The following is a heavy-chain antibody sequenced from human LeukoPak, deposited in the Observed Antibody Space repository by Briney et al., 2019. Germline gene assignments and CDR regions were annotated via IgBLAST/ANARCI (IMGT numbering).Heavy chain of an antibody. Sequence: GGSLRLSCAASGFTFSSYSMNWVRQAPGKGLEWVSSISSSSSYIYYADSVKGRFTISRDNAKNSLYLQMNSLRAEDTAVYYCARSYYDTLTGYAPGAFDIWGQGTMVTVSS. J-gene: IGHJ3*02. CDR2: ISSSSSYI. CDR1: GFTFSSYS. V-gene: IGHV3-21*01. D-gene: IGHD3-9*01. CDR3: ARSYYDTLTGYAPGAFDI.